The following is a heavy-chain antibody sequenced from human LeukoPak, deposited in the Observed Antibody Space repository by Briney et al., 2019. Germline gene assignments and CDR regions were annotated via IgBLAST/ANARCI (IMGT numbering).Heavy chain of an antibody. V-gene: IGHV1-69*13. CDR1: GGTFSSYA. CDR2: IIPIFGTA. Sequence: SVKVSCKASGGTFSSYAISWVRQAPGQGLERMGGIIPIFGTANYAQKFQGRVTITADESTSTAYMELSSLRSEDTAVYYCARDFTDIVVVPAAIGHGGYYYYYGMDVWGQGTTVTVSS. J-gene: IGHJ6*02. CDR3: ARDFTDIVVVPAAIGHGGYYYYYGMDV. D-gene: IGHD2-2*01.